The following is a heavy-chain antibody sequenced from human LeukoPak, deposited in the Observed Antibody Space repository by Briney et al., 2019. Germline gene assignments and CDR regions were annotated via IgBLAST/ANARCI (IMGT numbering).Heavy chain of an antibody. V-gene: IGHV3-11*06. CDR2: ISSSSSYI. CDR1: GFTFSDYY. D-gene: IGHD6-25*01. CDR3: ARVAAAIFDY. J-gene: IGHJ4*02. Sequence: GGSLRLSCAASGFTFSDYYMSWIRQAPGKGLEWVSSISSSSSYIYYADSVKGRFTISRDNAKNSLYLQMNSLRAEDTAVYYCARVAAAIFDYWGQGTLVTVSS.